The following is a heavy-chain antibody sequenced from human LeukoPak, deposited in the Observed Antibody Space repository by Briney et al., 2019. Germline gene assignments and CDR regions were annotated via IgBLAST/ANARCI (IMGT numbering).Heavy chain of an antibody. D-gene: IGHD6-13*01. V-gene: IGHV1-8*01. Sequence: ASVMVSCKASGYTFTSCDINWVRKATGQGLEWMGWMNPNSGNTGYAQKFQGRVTMTRNTAISTAYMELSSLRSEDTAVYYCARYSSSSWYSHFDYWGQGTLVTVSS. CDR2: MNPNSGNT. CDR1: GYTFTSCD. CDR3: ARYSSSSWYSHFDY. J-gene: IGHJ4*02.